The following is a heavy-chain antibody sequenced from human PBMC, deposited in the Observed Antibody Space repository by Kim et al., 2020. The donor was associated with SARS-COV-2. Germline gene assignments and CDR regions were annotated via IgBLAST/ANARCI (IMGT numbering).Heavy chain of an antibody. CDR2: IKSKTDGGTT. Sequence: GGSLRLSCAASGFTFSNAWMSWVRQAPGKGLEWVGRIKSKTDGGTTDYAAPVKGRFTISRDDSKNTLYLQMNSLKTEDTAVYYCTTWGRAYSGYDSPNDYSYYGMDVWGQGTTVTVSS. D-gene: IGHD5-12*01. CDR3: TTWGRAYSGYDSPNDYSYYGMDV. V-gene: IGHV3-15*01. CDR1: GFTFSNAW. J-gene: IGHJ6*02.